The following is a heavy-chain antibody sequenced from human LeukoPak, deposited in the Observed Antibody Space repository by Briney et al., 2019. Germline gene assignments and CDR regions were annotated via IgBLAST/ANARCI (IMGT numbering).Heavy chain of an antibody. J-gene: IGHJ4*02. CDR1: GFTFSNYD. D-gene: IGHD6-13*01. CDR2: ISSSSSYI. Sequence: KPGGSLRLSCAASGFTFSNYDMNWVRQAPGKGLEWVSSISSSSSYIYYADSVKGRFTISRDNAKNSLYLQMNSLRAEDTAVYYCARGHPKFEYSSSWYSAYPAGYYFDYWGQGTLVTVSS. CDR3: ARGHPKFEYSSSWYSAYPAGYYFDY. V-gene: IGHV3-21*01.